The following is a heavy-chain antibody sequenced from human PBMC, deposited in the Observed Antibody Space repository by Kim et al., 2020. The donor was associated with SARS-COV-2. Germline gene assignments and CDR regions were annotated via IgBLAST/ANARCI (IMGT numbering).Heavy chain of an antibody. J-gene: IGHJ5*02. CDR2: YI. CDR3: ARDGGNWFDP. Sequence: YIYYADSVKGRFTISRDNAKNSLYLQMNSLRAEDTAVYYCARDGGNWFDPWGQGTLVTVSS. D-gene: IGHD3-16*01. V-gene: IGHV3-21*01.